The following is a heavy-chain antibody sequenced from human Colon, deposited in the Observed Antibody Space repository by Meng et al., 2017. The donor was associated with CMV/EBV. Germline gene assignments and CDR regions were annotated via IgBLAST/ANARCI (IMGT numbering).Heavy chain of an antibody. CDR3: ASSMTGTRYGMDV. V-gene: IGHV3-13*01. Sequence: GESLKISCAASGFPFSSYDMHWVRQVTGKGLEWVSGIDSAGDTNYLGSVKGRFTISRDNAKNTLYLQVNSLRAEDTAVYFCASSMTGTRYGMDVWGQGTTVTVSS. CDR2: IDSAGDT. CDR1: GFPFSSYD. J-gene: IGHJ6*02. D-gene: IGHD3-9*01.